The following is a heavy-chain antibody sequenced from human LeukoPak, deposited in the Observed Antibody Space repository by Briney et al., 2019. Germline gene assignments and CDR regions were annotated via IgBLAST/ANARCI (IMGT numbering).Heavy chain of an antibody. D-gene: IGHD3-22*01. V-gene: IGHV1-69*04. CDR1: GGTFSSYA. CDR3: ARERKWDYYDSSGYYRGVYFDY. CDR2: IIPIFGIA. J-gene: IGHJ4*02. Sequence: GSSVKVSCKASGGTFSSYAISWVRQAPGQGLEWMGRIIPIFGIANYAQKFQGRVTITADKSTSTAYMELSSLRSEDTAVYCCARERKWDYYDSSGYYRGVYFDYWGQGTLVTVSS.